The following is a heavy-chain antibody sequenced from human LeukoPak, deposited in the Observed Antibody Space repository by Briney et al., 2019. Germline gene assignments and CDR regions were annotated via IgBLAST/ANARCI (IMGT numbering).Heavy chain of an antibody. CDR3: AKARRQWELPSYYFDY. Sequence: GGSLRLSCAASGFTFNTYAMSWVRQAPGKGLEWVSSISGSGDSTYYADSVKGRFTISRDNSKNTLYLQMNSLRAEDTAVYYCAKARRQWELPSYYFDYWGQGTLVTVSS. CDR2: ISGSGDST. D-gene: IGHD1-26*01. J-gene: IGHJ4*02. CDR1: GFTFNTYA. V-gene: IGHV3-23*01.